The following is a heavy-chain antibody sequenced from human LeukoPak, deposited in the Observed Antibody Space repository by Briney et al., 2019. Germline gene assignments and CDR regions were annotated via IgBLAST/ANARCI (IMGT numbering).Heavy chain of an antibody. Sequence: QPGGSLRLSCAASGFTFSNYWMTWVRQAPGKGLEWVAHINQDGSEEHYMDSVKARFTISRDNAKNSLSLQMNSLRAEDTAVYYYVRDGGVSGYDLLDYWGQGTLVTVSS. CDR1: GFTFSNYW. CDR3: VRDGGVSGYDLLDY. J-gene: IGHJ4*02. D-gene: IGHD5-12*01. V-gene: IGHV3-7*01. CDR2: INQDGSEE.